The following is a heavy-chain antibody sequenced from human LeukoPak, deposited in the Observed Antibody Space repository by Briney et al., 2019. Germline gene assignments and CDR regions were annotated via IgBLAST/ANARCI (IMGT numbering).Heavy chain of an antibody. Sequence: GGSLRLSCAASGFTFSDYYMSWIRQAPGKGLEWVSYIISSGSTIYYAASVKGRFTISRDNAKNSLYLQTTSLRAEDPAVYYCAPCDTAMAQDAFDIWGQGTMVTVSS. J-gene: IGHJ3*02. V-gene: IGHV3-11*01. D-gene: IGHD5-18*01. CDR3: APCDTAMAQDAFDI. CDR1: GFTFSDYY. CDR2: IISSGSTI.